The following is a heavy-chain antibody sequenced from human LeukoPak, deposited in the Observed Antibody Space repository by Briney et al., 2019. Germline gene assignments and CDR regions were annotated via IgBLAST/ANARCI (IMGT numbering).Heavy chain of an antibody. V-gene: IGHV3-21*01. CDR1: GFTFSSYS. CDR3: AGEAHYYDSSGYYFSRDY. Sequence: GGSLRLSCAASGFTFSSYSMNWVRQAPGKGLEWVSSISSSSSYIYYADSVKGRFTISRDNAKNSLYLQMNSLRAEDTAVYYCAGEAHYYDSSGYYFSRDYWGQGTLVTVSS. J-gene: IGHJ4*02. CDR2: ISSSSSYI. D-gene: IGHD3-22*01.